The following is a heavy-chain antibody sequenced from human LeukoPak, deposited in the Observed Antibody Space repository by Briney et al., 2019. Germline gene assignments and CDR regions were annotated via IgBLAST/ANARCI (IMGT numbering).Heavy chain of an antibody. CDR3: ARAPIQYHFDY. CDR2: IKHSGST. CDR1: GGSFSGYH. Sequence: PSETLSLTCAVYGGSFSGYHWSWIRQPPGKGLEWSGEIKHSGSTSYHPSLKSRVTISVDTSKNQFSLKLSSVTAADTAVYYCARAPIQYHFDYWGQGTLVTVSS. D-gene: IGHD4-11*01. J-gene: IGHJ4*02. V-gene: IGHV4-34*01.